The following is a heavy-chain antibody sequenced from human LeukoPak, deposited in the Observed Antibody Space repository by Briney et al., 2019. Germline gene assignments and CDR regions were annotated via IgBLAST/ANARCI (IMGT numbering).Heavy chain of an antibody. CDR3: AKGSYCGGDCYSYFDY. V-gene: IGHV3-23*01. J-gene: IGHJ4*02. Sequence: GGSLRLSCAASGFTVSSNYMSWVRQAPGKGLEWVSAISSSGGSTYYADSVKGRFTISRDNSKNTLYLQMNSLRAEDTAVYYCAKGSYCGGDCYSYFDYWGQGALVTVSS. CDR1: GFTVSSNY. D-gene: IGHD2-21*02. CDR2: ISSSGGST.